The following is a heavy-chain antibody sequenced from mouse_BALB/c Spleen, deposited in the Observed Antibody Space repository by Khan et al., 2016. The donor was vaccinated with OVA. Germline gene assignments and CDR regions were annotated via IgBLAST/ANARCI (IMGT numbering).Heavy chain of an antibody. V-gene: IGHV2-6-1*01. CDR3: ARQPYYHYNVMDY. CDR1: GFSLANYG. J-gene: IGHJ4*01. Sequence: QVQLKESGPGLVAPSQSLSITCTISGFSLANYGVHWVRQPPGKGLEWLVLMWGDGSTSYNSFLKSRLTVSTDNSRSQVFLKMNSLQTDDTAMYFCARQPYYHYNVMDYWGQGTSVTVSS. D-gene: IGHD2-10*01. CDR2: MWGDGST.